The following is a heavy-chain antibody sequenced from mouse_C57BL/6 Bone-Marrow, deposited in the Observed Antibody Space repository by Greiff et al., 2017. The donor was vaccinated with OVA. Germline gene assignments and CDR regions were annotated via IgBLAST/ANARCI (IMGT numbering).Heavy chain of an antibody. CDR3: ARRGYYDYAMDY. CDR2: IDPSDSYT. D-gene: IGHD1-1*02. CDR1: GYTFTSYW. V-gene: IGHV1-50*01. J-gene: IGHJ4*01. Sequence: QVQLQQPGAELVKPGASVKLSCKASGYTFTSYWMQWVKQRPGQGLEWIGEIDPSDSYTNYNQKFKGKATLTVDTSSSTAYMQLSSLTSEDSAVYYCARRGYYDYAMDYWGQGTSVTVSS.